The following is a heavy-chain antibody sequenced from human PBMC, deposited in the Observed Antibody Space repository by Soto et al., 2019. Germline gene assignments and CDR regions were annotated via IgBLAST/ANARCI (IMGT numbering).Heavy chain of an antibody. J-gene: IGHJ4*02. CDR1: GGTFSSYR. D-gene: IGHD6-13*01. CDR3: ARDSGAKLSSS. CDR2: IVPIYRTA. Sequence: QVQLVQSGAEVQKPGSSVNVSCKASGGTFSSYRINWVRQAPGQGLEWVGGIVPIYRTADYAQKFQGRVTITADESARTAYMELRSLKSQDTAVYYCARDSGAKLSSSWGQGTLVTVSS. V-gene: IGHV1-69*01.